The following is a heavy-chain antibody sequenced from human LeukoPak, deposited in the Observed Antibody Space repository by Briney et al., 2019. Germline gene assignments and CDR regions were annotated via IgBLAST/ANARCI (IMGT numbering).Heavy chain of an antibody. CDR2: ISSSGNYI. CDR3: ARDTRQTSLTNLDS. V-gene: IGHV3-21*01. J-gene: IGHJ4*02. CDR1: GFTFSSYA. D-gene: IGHD4-17*01. Sequence: GGSLRLSCATSGFTFSSYAMDWVRQAPGKGLEWVSSISSSGNYIYYADSVWGRFTISRDDANNSLYLQMNSLRAEDTAVYYCARDTRQTSLTNLDSWGQGTLVTVSS.